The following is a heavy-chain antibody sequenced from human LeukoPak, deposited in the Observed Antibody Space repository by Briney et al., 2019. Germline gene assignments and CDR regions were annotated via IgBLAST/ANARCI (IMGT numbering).Heavy chain of an antibody. V-gene: IGHV1-2*02. Sequence: GASVKVSCKASGYTFTGYYMHWVRQAPGQGLEWMGWINPNSGGTNYAQKFQGRVTMTSDTSISTAYMELSRLRSEDTAVYYCALRNCGSTSCYGYGLYYYYMDVWGKGTTVTVSS. CDR1: GYTFTGYY. CDR3: ALRNCGSTSCYGYGLYYYYMDV. D-gene: IGHD2-2*01. J-gene: IGHJ6*03. CDR2: INPNSGGT.